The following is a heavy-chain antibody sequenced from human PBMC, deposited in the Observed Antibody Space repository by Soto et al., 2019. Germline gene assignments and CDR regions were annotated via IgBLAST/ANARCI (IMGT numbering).Heavy chain of an antibody. J-gene: IGHJ3*01. D-gene: IGHD1-20*01. V-gene: IGHV4-4*02. CDR3: ARVVLSITRGAFDA. CDR2: ISHSGTS. Sequence: QVQLQESGPGLVKPSGTLSLTCAVSGGSISSTHWWTWVRQSPGKGLEYIGEISHSGTSNSNPSLKSRVTLSVDKSQNPFSLTLTSVTAADTAVYHCARVVLSITRGAFDAWGQGSPVIVSS. CDR1: GGSISSTHW.